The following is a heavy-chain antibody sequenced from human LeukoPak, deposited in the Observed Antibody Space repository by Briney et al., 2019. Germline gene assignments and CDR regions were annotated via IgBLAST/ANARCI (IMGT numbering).Heavy chain of an antibody. Sequence: GGSLRLSCAASGSTFSSYSMNWVRQAPGKGLEWVANIKQDGSEKYYVDSVKGRFTISRDNAKNSLYLQMNSLRAEDTAVYYCARDRPYIVGATPLDYWGQGTLVTVSS. CDR3: ARDRPYIVGATPLDY. CDR2: IKQDGSEK. J-gene: IGHJ4*02. V-gene: IGHV3-7*01. CDR1: GSTFSSYS. D-gene: IGHD1-26*01.